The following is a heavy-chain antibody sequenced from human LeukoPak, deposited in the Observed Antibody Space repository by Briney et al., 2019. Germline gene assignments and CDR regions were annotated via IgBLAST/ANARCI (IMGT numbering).Heavy chain of an antibody. D-gene: IGHD3-22*01. CDR3: TRYGDSSGRPFDY. Sequence: GGSLRLSCAASGFTFSGSALHWVRQASGKGLEWVGRIRSKANSYATAYAASVKGRFTISRDDSKNTAYLQMNSLKTEDTAVYYCTRYGDSSGRPFDYWGQGTLVTVSS. CDR1: GFTFSGSA. CDR2: IRSKANSYAT. J-gene: IGHJ4*02. V-gene: IGHV3-73*01.